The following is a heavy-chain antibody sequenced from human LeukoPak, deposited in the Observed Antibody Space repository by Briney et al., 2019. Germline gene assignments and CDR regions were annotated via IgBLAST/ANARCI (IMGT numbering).Heavy chain of an antibody. CDR3: ARGRGASDIVVVPAAIWDY. D-gene: IGHD2-2*01. CDR1: GGSIRSFF. Sequence: SETLSLTRTLAGGSIRSFFWDWIRQPPGKGLEWIGEINHSGSSNYNPSLKSRVTILVDTSKNQFSLKLSSVTAADTAVYYCARGRGASDIVVVPAAIWDYWGQGTLVTVSS. CDR2: INHSGSS. J-gene: IGHJ4*02. V-gene: IGHV4-34*01.